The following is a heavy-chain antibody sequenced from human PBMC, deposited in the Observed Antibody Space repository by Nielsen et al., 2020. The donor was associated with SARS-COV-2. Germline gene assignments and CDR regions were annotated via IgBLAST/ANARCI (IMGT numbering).Heavy chain of an antibody. CDR2: ISGSGGST. CDR3: ARDLRLGDYDDY. J-gene: IGHJ4*02. V-gene: IGHV3-23*01. CDR1: GFTFSGNA. Sequence: GESLKISCAASGFTFSGNAMTWVRQAPGKGLEWVSAISGSGGSTYYADSVRGRFTISRDNSKNTLYLQMNSLRAEDTAVYYCARDLRLGDYDDYWGQGTLVTVSS. D-gene: IGHD3-16*01.